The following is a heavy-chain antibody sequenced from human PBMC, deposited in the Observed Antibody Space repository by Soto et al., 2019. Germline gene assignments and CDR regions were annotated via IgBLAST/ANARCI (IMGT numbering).Heavy chain of an antibody. Sequence: ASVKVSCKASGYTFTSYAMHWVRQAPGQRLEWMGWINAGNGNTKYSQKFQGRVTITRDTSASTAYMELSSLRSEDTAVYYCARDKASNDFWSGYLGDAFDIWGQGTMVT. CDR2: INAGNGNT. CDR3: ARDKASNDFWSGYLGDAFDI. D-gene: IGHD3-3*01. V-gene: IGHV1-3*01. J-gene: IGHJ3*02. CDR1: GYTFTSYA.